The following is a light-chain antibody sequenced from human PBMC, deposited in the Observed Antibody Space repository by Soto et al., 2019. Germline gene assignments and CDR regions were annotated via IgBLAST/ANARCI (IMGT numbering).Light chain of an antibody. J-gene: IGKJ2*01. CDR3: QKYNSAPHT. Sequence: DIQMTQSPSSLSASVGDRVTITCRASQGISNYLAWYQQKPGKVPKLLIYAASTLQSWVPSRFSGSGSGTDFTLTIRSLQPEDVATYYCQKYNSAPHTFGQGPKLEIK. CDR2: AAS. V-gene: IGKV1-27*01. CDR1: QGISNY.